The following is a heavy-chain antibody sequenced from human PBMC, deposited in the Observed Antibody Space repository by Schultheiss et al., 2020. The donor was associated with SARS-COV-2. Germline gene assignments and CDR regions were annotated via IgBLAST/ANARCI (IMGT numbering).Heavy chain of an antibody. CDR2: ISWNSGSI. CDR1: GFTFDDYA. J-gene: IGHJ5*02. V-gene: IGHV3-9*01. CDR3: ARVFESSSWSTSNWFDP. D-gene: IGHD6-13*01. Sequence: GGSLRLSCAASGFTFDDYAMHWVRQAPGKGLEWVSGISWNSGSIGYADSVKGRFTISRDNAKNSLYLQMNSLRAEDTAVYYCARVFESSSWSTSNWFDPWGQGTLVTVSS.